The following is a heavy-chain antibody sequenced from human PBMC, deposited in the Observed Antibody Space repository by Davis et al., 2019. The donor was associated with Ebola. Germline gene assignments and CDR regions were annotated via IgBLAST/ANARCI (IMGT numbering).Heavy chain of an antibody. CDR3: ARGRAAYYYDSSGYGISPTVFDY. CDR2: IYYSGST. D-gene: IGHD3-22*01. Sequence: SETLSLTCTVSGGSISSGGYYWSWIRQHPGKGLEWIGYIYYSGSTYYNPSLKSRVTISVDTSKNQFSLKLSSVTAADTAVYYCARGRAAYYYDSSGYGISPTVFDYWGQGTLVTVSS. V-gene: IGHV4-31*03. CDR1: GGSISSGGYY. J-gene: IGHJ4*02.